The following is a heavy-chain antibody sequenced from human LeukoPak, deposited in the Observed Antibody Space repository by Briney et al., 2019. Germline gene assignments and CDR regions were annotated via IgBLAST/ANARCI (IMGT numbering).Heavy chain of an antibody. V-gene: IGHV4-34*01. D-gene: IGHD4-17*01. CDR3: ATDYGRYFDY. CDR1: GGSFSGYY. Sequence: SETLSLTCAVYGGSFSGYYWSWIRQPPGKGLEWIGGIYYSGSTYYNPSLKSRVTISVDTSKNQSSLKLSSVTAADTAVYYCATDYGRYFDYWGQGTLVTVSS. J-gene: IGHJ4*02. CDR2: IYYSGST.